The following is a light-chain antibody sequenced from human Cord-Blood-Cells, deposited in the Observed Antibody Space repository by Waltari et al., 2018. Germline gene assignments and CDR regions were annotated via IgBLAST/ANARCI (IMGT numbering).Light chain of an antibody. CDR3: QQSYSTPLT. CDR1: QSISSY. Sequence: VQITHTPSSLSAYVLARVTITCPASQSISSYLNWYQQKPGKAPKLLIYAASSLQSVVTSRFSGSASGTDFTLIISRLQHEDVATYYRQQSYSTPLTFGGGTKVEIK. J-gene: IGKJ4*01. V-gene: IGKV1-39*01. CDR2: AAS.